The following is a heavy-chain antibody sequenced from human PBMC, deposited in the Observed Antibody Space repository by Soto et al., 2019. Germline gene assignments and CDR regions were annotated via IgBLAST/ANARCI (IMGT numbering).Heavy chain of an antibody. CDR3: ARSPRVIVAAKGTLDY. CDR2: ISTSTGNT. J-gene: IGHJ4*02. CDR1: GYTFTTFG. D-gene: IGHD5-12*01. V-gene: IGHV1-18*04. Sequence: QVQLVQSGGEVKKPGASVKVSCKASGYTFTTFGITWVRQAPGQGLEWMGWISTSTGNTNYAQKLQGRVTLTTDSSTGTAYMELRSLTSDDTAVYYWARSPRVIVAAKGTLDYWGQGTLVIVSS.